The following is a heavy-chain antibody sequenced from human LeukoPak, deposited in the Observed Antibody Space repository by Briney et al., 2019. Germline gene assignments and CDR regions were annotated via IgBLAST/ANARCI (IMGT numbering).Heavy chain of an antibody. J-gene: IGHJ4*02. CDR2: ISGSGGST. Sequence: GGSLRLSCAASGFTFSSYAMSWVRQAPGKGLEWVSAISGSGGSTYYADSVKGRFTISRDNSKNTLYLQMNSLRAEDTAVYYCAKGQMYEGFITTSQNIVPRGVYFDYWGQGTLVTVSS. V-gene: IGHV3-23*01. CDR3: AKGQMYEGFITTSQNIVPRGVYFDY. D-gene: IGHD3-10*01. CDR1: GFTFSSYA.